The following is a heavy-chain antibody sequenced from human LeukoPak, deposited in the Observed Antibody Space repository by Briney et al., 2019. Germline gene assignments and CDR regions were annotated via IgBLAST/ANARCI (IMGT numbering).Heavy chain of an antibody. CDR3: ARASRAVAGTEDY. Sequence: GGSLRLSCAASGFTFSSYAMSWVRQAPGRGLEWVSAISGSGGSTYYADSVKGRFTISRDNSKNTLYLQMNSLRAEDTAVYYCARASRAVAGTEDYWGQGTLVTVSS. CDR2: ISGSGGST. V-gene: IGHV3-23*01. J-gene: IGHJ4*02. CDR1: GFTFSSYA. D-gene: IGHD6-19*01.